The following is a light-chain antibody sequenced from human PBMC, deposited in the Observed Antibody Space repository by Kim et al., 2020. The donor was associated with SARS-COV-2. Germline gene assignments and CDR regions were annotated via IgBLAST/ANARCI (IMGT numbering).Light chain of an antibody. CDR2: QDK. CDR3: QAWDSSTVV. J-gene: IGLJ2*01. CDR1: KLGDKY. V-gene: IGLV3-1*01. Sequence: SYELTQPPSVSVSPGQTASITCSGNKLGDKYACWYQQKPGQSPVLLIYQDKNRPSGIPERFSGSNSGNTATLTISGSQAMDEADYYCQAWDSSTVVFGGGTQLTLL.